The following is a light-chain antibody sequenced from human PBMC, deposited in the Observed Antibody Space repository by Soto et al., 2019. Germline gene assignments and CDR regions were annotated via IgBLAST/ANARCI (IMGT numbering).Light chain of an antibody. CDR3: SSYTSSSTSYV. CDR2: DVS. J-gene: IGLJ1*01. V-gene: IGLV2-14*01. Sequence: QSVLTQPASVSGSPGQSITISCTGTSSDVGGYNYVSWYQQHPGKAPKLMIYDVSNRLSGVSNRFSGSKSGNTASLTISGLQAEDEADYYCSSYTSSSTSYVFGTGTKVTVL. CDR1: SSDVGGYNY.